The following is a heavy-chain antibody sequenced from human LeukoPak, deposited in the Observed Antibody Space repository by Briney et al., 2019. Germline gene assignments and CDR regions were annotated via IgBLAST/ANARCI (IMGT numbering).Heavy chain of an antibody. CDR2: IYYSGST. J-gene: IGHJ3*02. CDR1: GGSISSYY. Sequence: PSETLSLTCTISGGSISSYYWSWIRQPPGKGLEWIGYIYYSGSTNYNPSLKSRVTISVDTSKNQFSLKLSSVTAADTAVYYCARESAYGGNAFDIWGQGTMVTVSS. V-gene: IGHV4-59*01. D-gene: IGHD4-23*01. CDR3: ARESAYGGNAFDI.